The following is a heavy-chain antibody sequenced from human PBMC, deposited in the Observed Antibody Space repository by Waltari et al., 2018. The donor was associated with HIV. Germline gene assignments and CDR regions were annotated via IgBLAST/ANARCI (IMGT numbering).Heavy chain of an antibody. D-gene: IGHD2-2*02. J-gene: IGHJ6*02. CDR2: KRQRGSGK. CDR1: GFTFSHFW. CDR3: ASSSIRAGVAV. V-gene: IGHV3-7*01. Sequence: EVQLVESGGGLVQPGGSLRLSCAAPGFTFSHFWMRGVRQAPGKGRGWLADKRQRGSGKDYVDSRKGRFPISRDNAKNSVYLQMICLGAEDTALYYCASSSIRAGVAVWGQGTTVTVAS.